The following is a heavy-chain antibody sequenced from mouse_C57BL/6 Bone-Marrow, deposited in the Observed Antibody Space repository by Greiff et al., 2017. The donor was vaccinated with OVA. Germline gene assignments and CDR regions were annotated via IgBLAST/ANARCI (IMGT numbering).Heavy chain of an antibody. J-gene: IGHJ4*01. Sequence: VKLLESGAELVKPGASVKMSCKASGYTFTTYPIEWMKQNHGKSLEWIGNFHPYNDDTKYNEKFKGKATLTVEKSSSTVYLELSRLTSDDSAVYYCARGAYYSNGFYALDYWGQGTSVTVSS. CDR2: FHPYNDDT. CDR3: ARGAYYSNGFYALDY. CDR1: GYTFTTYP. D-gene: IGHD2-5*01. V-gene: IGHV1-47*01.